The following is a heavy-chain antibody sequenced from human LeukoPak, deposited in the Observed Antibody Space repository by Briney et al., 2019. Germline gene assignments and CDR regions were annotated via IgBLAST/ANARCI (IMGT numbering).Heavy chain of an antibody. D-gene: IGHD5-24*01. J-gene: IGHJ4*02. V-gene: IGHV1-58*02. Sequence: APVKVSCKASGFTFTSSAMQWVRQARGQRLEWIGWIVVGSGNTNYAQKFQGRVTMTRDTSTSTVYMELSSLRSEDTAVYYCARDGHIEMASLGYWGQGTLVTVSS. CDR3: ARDGHIEMASLGY. CDR2: IVVGSGNT. CDR1: GFTFTSSA.